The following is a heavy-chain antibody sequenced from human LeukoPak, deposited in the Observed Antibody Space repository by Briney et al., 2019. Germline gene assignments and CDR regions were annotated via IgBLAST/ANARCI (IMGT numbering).Heavy chain of an antibody. J-gene: IGHJ4*02. D-gene: IGHD3-9*01. V-gene: IGHV3-30*18. CDR2: ISYDGSNK. CDR1: GFTFSSCG. CDR3: AKEGGDILTGYRHFDY. Sequence: GGSLRLSCAASGFTFSSCGMHWVRQAPGKGLEWVAVISYDGSNKYYADSVKGRFTISRDNSKNTLYLQMNSLRAEDTAVYYCAKEGGDILTGYRHFDYWGQGTLVTVSS.